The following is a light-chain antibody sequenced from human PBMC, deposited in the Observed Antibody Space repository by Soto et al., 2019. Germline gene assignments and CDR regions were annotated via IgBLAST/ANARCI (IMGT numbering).Light chain of an antibody. CDR1: SSDVGGYNY. V-gene: IGLV2-11*01. CDR3: CSYAGSYTPLYV. Sequence: QSVLTQPRSVSGSPGQSVTISCTGTSSDVGGYNYVSWYQQHPGKAPKLMIYDVSKRPSGVPDRFSGSKSGNTASLTISGLQAEDGADYYCCSYAGSYTPLYVFGTGTK. J-gene: IGLJ1*01. CDR2: DVS.